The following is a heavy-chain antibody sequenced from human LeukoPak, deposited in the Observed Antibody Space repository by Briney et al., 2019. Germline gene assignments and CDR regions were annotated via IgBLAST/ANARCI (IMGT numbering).Heavy chain of an antibody. Sequence: SETLTLTCTVSGGSISSSSYYWGWIRQPPGKGLEWIGSIYYSGSTYYNPSLKSRVTISVDTSKNQFSLKLSSVTAADTAVYYCARVVGYSYGYPYGFDYWGQGTLVTVSS. CDR1: GGSISSSSYY. D-gene: IGHD5-18*01. J-gene: IGHJ4*02. CDR2: IYYSGST. V-gene: IGHV4-39*07. CDR3: ARVVGYSYGYPYGFDY.